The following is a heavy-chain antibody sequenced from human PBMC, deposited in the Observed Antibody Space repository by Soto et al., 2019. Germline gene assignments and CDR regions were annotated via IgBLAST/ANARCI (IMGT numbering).Heavy chain of an antibody. CDR2: ISYDGSNK. D-gene: IGHD2-2*01. CDR1: GFTFSSYG. V-gene: IGHV3-30*18. J-gene: IGHJ6*02. CDR3: AKEGSLDYCSSTSCPLDV. Sequence: GGSLRLSCAASGFTFSSYGMHWVRQAPGKGLEWVAVISYDGSNKYYADSVKGRFTISRDNSKNTLYLQMNSLRAEDTAVYYCAKEGSLDYCSSTSCPLDVWGQGTTVTVSS.